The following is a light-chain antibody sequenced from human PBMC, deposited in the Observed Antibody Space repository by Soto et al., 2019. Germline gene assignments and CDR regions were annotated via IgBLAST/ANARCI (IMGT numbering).Light chain of an antibody. Sequence: DIQMTQSPATLSASVGDSVTITCRASQSISSWLAWYQQKPGKAPKLLIYQASSLQSGVPSRFSGSGSGTEFTLTTSSLEPDYVATYYSQSGVTFGGGTKVEIK. V-gene: IGKV1-5*03. CDR1: QSISSW. J-gene: IGKJ4*01. CDR3: QSGVT. CDR2: QAS.